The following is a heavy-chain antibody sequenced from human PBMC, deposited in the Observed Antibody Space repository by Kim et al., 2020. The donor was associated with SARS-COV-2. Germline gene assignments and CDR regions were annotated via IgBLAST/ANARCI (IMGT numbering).Heavy chain of an antibody. CDR1: GYTFTSYD. CDR2: MNPNSGNT. Sequence: ASVKVSCKASGYTFTSYDINWVRQATGQGLEWMGWMNPNSGNTGYAQKFQGRVTMTRNTSISTAYMELSSLRSEDTAVYYCARAVWFRELLPRYYFDYWGHGTLVTVSS. J-gene: IGHJ4*01. D-gene: IGHD3-10*01. V-gene: IGHV1-8*01. CDR3: ARAVWFRELLPRYYFDY.